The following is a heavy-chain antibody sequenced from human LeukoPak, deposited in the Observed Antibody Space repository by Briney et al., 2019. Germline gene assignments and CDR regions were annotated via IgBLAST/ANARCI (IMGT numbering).Heavy chain of an antibody. Sequence: RGSLRLSCAASGFTISSNYMKWVRQAPGMGMEGVSLIYSSGNTNYADSVKGRFAMSSDNSKNALYLQRNSLRAEDTAVYYGARESDWGRGTLVTVS. J-gene: IGHJ4*02. V-gene: IGHV3-53*01. D-gene: IGHD3-3*01. CDR3: ARESD. CDR2: IYSSGNT. CDR1: GFTISSNY.